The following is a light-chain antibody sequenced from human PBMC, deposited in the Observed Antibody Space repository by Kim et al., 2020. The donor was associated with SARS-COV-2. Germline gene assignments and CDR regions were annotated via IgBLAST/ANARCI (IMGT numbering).Light chain of an antibody. CDR1: QNINYY. CDR3: QQYHNWPPYT. V-gene: IGKV3-15*01. Sequence: EIVMTQSPATLSVSPGDRVTLSCRASQNINYYLAWYQQTPGQAPRLLIHAASTRATGIPPRFSGSESGTEFTLTISSLQSEDFAVYYCQQYHNWPPYTFGQGTKLEI. J-gene: IGKJ2*01. CDR2: AAS.